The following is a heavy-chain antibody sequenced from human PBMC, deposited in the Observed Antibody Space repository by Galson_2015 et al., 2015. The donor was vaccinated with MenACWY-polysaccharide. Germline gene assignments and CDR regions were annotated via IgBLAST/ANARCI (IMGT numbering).Heavy chain of an antibody. J-gene: IGHJ4*02. Sequence: SLRLSCAASGFTFSNYAMSWVRQAPGKGLEWVSTIIGSGSNTHYADSVKGRFTISRDNSKNTLSLQMNSLRAEDTAVYYCARVRSSTGKCQFDYWGQGTLVAVS. CDR2: IIGSGSNT. CDR3: ARVRSSTGKCQFDY. D-gene: IGHD3-10*01. V-gene: IGHV3-23*01. CDR1: GFTFSNYA.